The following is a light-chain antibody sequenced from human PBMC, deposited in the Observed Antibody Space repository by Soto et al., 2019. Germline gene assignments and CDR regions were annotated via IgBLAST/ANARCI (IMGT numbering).Light chain of an antibody. J-gene: IGLJ1*01. CDR1: SSDVGSYNY. Sequence: LTQPASVSGSPGQSITISCTGTSSDVGSYNYVSWYQQHPGKAPKLMIYEVSDRPSGISSRFSGSKSGNTASLTISGLQTEDEADYYCSSYTSSSTLFGTGTKVTVL. CDR2: EVS. V-gene: IGLV2-14*01. CDR3: SSYTSSSTL.